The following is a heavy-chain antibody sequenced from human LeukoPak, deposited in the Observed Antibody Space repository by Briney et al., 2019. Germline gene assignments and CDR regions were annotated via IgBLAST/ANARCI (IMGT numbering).Heavy chain of an antibody. CDR2: ISAYNGNT. Sequence: GASVKVSCKASGYTFTSYGISWVRQAPGQGLEWMGWISAYNGNTNYAQKLQGRVTMTTDTSTSTAHMELRSLRSDDTAVYYCARGEGMAGRPHAFDIWGQGTMVTVSS. J-gene: IGHJ3*02. CDR3: ARGEGMAGRPHAFDI. D-gene: IGHD6-19*01. CDR1: GYTFTSYG. V-gene: IGHV1-18*01.